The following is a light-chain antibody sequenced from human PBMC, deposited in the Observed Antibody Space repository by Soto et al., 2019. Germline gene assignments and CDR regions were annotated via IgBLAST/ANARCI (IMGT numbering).Light chain of an antibody. V-gene: IGLV2-11*01. J-gene: IGLJ1*01. CDR2: DVS. Sequence: QSVLTQPRSVSGSPGQSVTISCTGTSSDFGGDDFVSWYQHHPAKAPKLMIYDVSKRPSGVPDRFSGSKSGNTASLTISGLQAEDEADYYCCSYAGSHTLYVFGTGTQLTVL. CDR1: SSDFGGDDF. CDR3: CSYAGSHTLYV.